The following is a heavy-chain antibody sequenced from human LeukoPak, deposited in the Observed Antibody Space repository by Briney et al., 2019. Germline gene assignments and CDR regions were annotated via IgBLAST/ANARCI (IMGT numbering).Heavy chain of an antibody. V-gene: IGHV4-34*01. CDR1: GGSFSGYY. J-gene: IGHJ4*01. D-gene: IGHD3-22*01. CDR2: INHSGST. CDR3: ASHYYDSSGYYYFDY. Sequence: SETLSLTCAVYGGSFSGYYWSWIRQPPGKGLEWIGEINHSGSTNYNPSLKSQAAISVDTSKNHFALKLSSVTAADTAVYYCASHYYDSSGYYYFDYWGQGTLVTVSS.